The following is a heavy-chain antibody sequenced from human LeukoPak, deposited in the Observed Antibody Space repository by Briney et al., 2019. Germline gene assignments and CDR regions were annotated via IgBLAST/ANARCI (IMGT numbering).Heavy chain of an antibody. Sequence: ASVKVSCKASRETFTNYDINWVRQATGQGLEWMGWMNPNSGKSGHAQKFQGKVTMTRNTSISTAYMEVSSLRSEDTAVYYCARGRARYGMDVWGQGTTVTVSS. CDR1: RETFTNYD. V-gene: IGHV1-8*01. CDR3: ARGRARYGMDV. CDR2: MNPNSGKS. J-gene: IGHJ6*02.